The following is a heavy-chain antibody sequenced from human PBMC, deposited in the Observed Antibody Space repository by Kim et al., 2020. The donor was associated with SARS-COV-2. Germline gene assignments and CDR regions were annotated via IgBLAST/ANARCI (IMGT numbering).Heavy chain of an antibody. J-gene: IGHJ4*02. V-gene: IGHV3-23*01. CDR2: ISGSGRST. CDR3: AKSRGVESGHFDS. D-gene: IGHD1-26*01. CDR1: EFIFSGYA. Sequence: GGSLRLSCAASEFIFSGYAMSWVRQSPGKGLEWVSSISGSGRSTYYADSVRGRFSISRDNSKNTLFLLMNSLRAEDTALYYCAKSRGVESGHFDSWGQGTLVTVSS.